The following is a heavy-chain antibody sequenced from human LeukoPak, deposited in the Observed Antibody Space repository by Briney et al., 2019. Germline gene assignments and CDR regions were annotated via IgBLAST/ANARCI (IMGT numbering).Heavy chain of an antibody. J-gene: IGHJ4*02. CDR3: AKTSGSYFAGFDC. CDR1: GFTFSNYA. Sequence: GGSLRLSCAASGFTFSNYAMTWVRQAPGKGLEWVSGISGNGGSTYYADSVKGRFTISRDYSKSSLHLQMNSLRAEDTAVYYCAKTSGSYFAGFDCWGQGTLVTVPS. V-gene: IGHV3-23*01. CDR2: ISGNGGST. D-gene: IGHD3-22*01.